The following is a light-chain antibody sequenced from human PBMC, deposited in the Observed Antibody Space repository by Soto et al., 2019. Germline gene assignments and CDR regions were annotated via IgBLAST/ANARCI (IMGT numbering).Light chain of an antibody. J-gene: IGKJ4*02. Sequence: DIQMTQSPSSVSASVGDRVTITCRASQHINIYLTWYQKRPGKAPKLLIYGGSTLQPGVPSRFNGSGSGTEFTLTISSLQPEDFATYHCLQTSSVPFTFGGGTKVEIK. CDR2: GGS. CDR3: LQTSSVPFT. V-gene: IGKV1-12*02. CDR1: QHINIY.